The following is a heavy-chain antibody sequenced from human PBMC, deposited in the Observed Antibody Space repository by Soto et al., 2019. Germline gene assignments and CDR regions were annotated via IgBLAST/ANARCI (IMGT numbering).Heavy chain of an antibody. Sequence: SETLSLTCTVSGGSIISYYWSWIRQPPGKGLEWIGYIYYIGSTNYNPSLKSRVTISVDTSKNQFSLKLSSVTVAEAVVYYCAEGKPAAPSCFDPWGQGTLVSVCS. V-gene: IGHV4-59*01. CDR1: GGSIISYY. CDR2: IYYIGST. J-gene: IGHJ5*02. D-gene: IGHD2-15*01. CDR3: AEGKPAAPSCFDP.